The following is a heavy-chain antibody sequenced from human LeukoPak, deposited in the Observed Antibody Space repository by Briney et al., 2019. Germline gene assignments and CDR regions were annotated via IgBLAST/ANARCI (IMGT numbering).Heavy chain of an antibody. CDR3: AAGGNSTLGNFDY. CDR1: GVSFSGYY. Sequence: SETLSLTCAVYGVSFSGYYWSWIRQPPGKGLEWIGEINHSGSTNYNPSLKSRVTISVDTSKNQFSLKLSSVTAADTAVYYCAAGGNSTLGNFDYWGQETLVTVSS. V-gene: IGHV4-34*01. CDR2: INHSGST. D-gene: IGHD4-23*01. J-gene: IGHJ4*02.